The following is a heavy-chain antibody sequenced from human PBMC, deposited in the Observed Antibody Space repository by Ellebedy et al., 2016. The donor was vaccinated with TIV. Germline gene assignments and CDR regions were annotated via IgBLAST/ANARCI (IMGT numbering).Heavy chain of an antibody. Sequence: GESLKISCVTSGFTFSSYWMSWVRQAPGKGLEWVASIKQEGYEQSYVDSVEGRFTISRDNAKNSLYLQMISLRAEDTAVYYCARGRKYSSSWPWLDADDEYFQHWGQGTLVTVSS. CDR2: IKQEGYEQ. CDR3: ARGRKYSSSWPWLDADDEYFQH. V-gene: IGHV3-7*01. J-gene: IGHJ1*01. CDR1: GFTFSSYW. D-gene: IGHD6-13*01.